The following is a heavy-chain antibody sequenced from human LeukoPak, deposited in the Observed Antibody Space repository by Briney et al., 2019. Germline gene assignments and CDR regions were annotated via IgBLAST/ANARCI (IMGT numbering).Heavy chain of an antibody. CDR2: INHSGST. V-gene: IGHV4-34*01. J-gene: IGHJ5*02. D-gene: IGHD5-18*01. CDR1: GGSFSGYY. CDR3: ARSGYSYGTGWFDP. Sequence: SETPSLTCAVYGGSFSGYYWSWIRQPPGKGLEWIGEINHSGSTNYNPSLKSRVTISVDTSKNQFSLKLSSVTAADTAVYYCARSGYSYGTGWFDPWGQGTLVTVSS.